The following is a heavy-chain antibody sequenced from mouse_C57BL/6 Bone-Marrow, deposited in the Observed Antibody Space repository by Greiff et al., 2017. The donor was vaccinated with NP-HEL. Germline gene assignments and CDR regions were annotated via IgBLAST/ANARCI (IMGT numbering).Heavy chain of an antibody. Sequence: VQLKESGPELVKPGASVKMSCKASGYTFTDYNMHWVKQSHGKSLEWIGYINPNNGGTSYNQKFKGKATLTVNKSSSTAYMELRSLTSEDSAVYYCARRGYSKDWYFDVWGTGTTVTVSS. J-gene: IGHJ1*03. CDR2: INPNNGGT. CDR3: ARRGYSKDWYFDV. V-gene: IGHV1-22*01. D-gene: IGHD2-5*01. CDR1: GYTFTDYN.